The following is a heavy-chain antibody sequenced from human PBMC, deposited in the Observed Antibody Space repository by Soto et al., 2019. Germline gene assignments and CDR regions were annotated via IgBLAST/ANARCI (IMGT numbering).Heavy chain of an antibody. CDR3: ARRGSGGDCAY. Sequence: VQLLESGGGLVQPGGSLRLSCAASGFTFSSYAMRWVRRAPVKGLEWVSAISGSGGSTYYADSVKGRFTISRDNSKITLLLQMNSLSAEDTAVYSCARRGSGGDCAYWGQGTRVTVSS. V-gene: IGHV3-23*01. D-gene: IGHD2-21*02. CDR2: ISGSGGST. CDR1: GFTFSSYA. J-gene: IGHJ4*02.